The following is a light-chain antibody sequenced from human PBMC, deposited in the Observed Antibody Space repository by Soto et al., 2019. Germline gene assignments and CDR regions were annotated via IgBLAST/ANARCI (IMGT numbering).Light chain of an antibody. CDR1: QSIDNY. J-gene: IGKJ5*01. CDR2: ATS. CDR3: QQSFSIRSIT. Sequence: DIQLTQSTSSLSASIGDRVTITCRAGQSIDNYLNWYRQKPGKAPNLLIYATSSLQSGVPSRFSGSGSGTDFTLTISSLQPEDFATYYCQQSFSIRSITFGQGTRLEIK. V-gene: IGKV1-39*01.